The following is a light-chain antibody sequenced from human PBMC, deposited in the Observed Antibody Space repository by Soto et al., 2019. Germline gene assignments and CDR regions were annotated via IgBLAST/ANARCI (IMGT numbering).Light chain of an antibody. CDR3: QQRNIWPPVT. CDR2: LGS. Sequence: DIVMTQSPLSLPVTPGEPASISCRSSQGLLHSNGYNYLDWYLQRPGQSPQLLIYLGSHRASGVPDRFSGSGSGTDFTLTISSLEPEDFAVYYCQQRNIWPPVTFGQGTRLEI. CDR1: QGLLHSNGYNY. J-gene: IGKJ5*01. V-gene: IGKV2-28*01.